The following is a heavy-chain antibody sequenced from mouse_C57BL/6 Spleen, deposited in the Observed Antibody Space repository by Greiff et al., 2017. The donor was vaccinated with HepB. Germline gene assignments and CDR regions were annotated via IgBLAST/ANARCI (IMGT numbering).Heavy chain of an antibody. CDR1: GYAFSSSW. CDR3: ARSTTVVATGDY. J-gene: IGHJ2*01. CDR2: IYPGDGDT. V-gene: IGHV1-82*01. Sequence: VQLVESGPELVKPGASVKISCKASGYAFSSSWMNWVKQRPGKGLEWIGRIYPGDGDTNYNGKFKGKATLTADKSSSTAYMQLSSLTSEDSAVYFCARSTTVVATGDYWGQGTTLTVSS. D-gene: IGHD1-1*01.